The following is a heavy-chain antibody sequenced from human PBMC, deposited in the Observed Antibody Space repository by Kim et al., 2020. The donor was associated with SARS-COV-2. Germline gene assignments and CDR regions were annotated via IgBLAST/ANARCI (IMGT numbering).Heavy chain of an antibody. CDR2: MNPNSANT. J-gene: IGHJ4*02. D-gene: IGHD2-15*01. CDR3: ATRAGRCSDGSCYHFDN. V-gene: IGHV1-8*01. Sequence: ASVKVSCKASGYTFTSYDINWVRQATGPGLEWMGWMNPNSANTGYSQNFQGRVTMTRNTSITTAYMELSSLRSEDTAVYYCATRAGRCSDGSCYHFDNWGQGTLVTVSS. CDR1: GYTFTSYD.